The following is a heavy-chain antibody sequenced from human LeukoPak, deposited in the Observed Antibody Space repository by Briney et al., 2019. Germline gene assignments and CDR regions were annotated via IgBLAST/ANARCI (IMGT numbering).Heavy chain of an antibody. J-gene: IGHJ4*02. D-gene: IGHD1-26*01. CDR1: GGSISSSSYY. V-gene: IGHV4-39*07. CDR3: ARGRIVGATNYFDY. Sequence: SETLSLTCTVSGGSISSSSYYWGWIRQPPGKGLEWIGSIYYSGSTYYNPSLKSRVTISVDTSKNQFSLKLSSVTAADTAVYYCARGRIVGATNYFDYWGQGTLVTVSS. CDR2: IYYSGST.